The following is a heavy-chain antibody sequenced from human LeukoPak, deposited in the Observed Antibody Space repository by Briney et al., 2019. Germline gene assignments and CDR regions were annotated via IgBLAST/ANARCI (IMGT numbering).Heavy chain of an antibody. J-gene: IGHJ4*02. V-gene: IGHV4-34*01. CDR1: GGSFSGYY. CDR3: ARGAAY. D-gene: IGHD2-15*01. CDR2: ITHSGST. Sequence: SDTLSLTCAVYGGSFSGYYGSWLPQPPGKGLEWIGQITHSGSTNYIPSLKSRVTISLNTSKSQCYLKLSSVTAADTAVYYCARGAAYWGQGTLVTVSS.